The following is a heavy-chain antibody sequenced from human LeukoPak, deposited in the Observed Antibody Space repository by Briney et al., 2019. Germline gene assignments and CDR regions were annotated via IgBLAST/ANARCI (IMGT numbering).Heavy chain of an antibody. Sequence: PGGSLRLSCAASGFTFSDYYMSWIRQAPGKGLEWVSYISSSGTTISYTDSVKGRFTISRDNAKNSLYLQMHSLRAEDTAVYYCARDYRSTFDYWGQGTLVTVSS. CDR1: GFTFSDYY. CDR2: ISSSGTTI. D-gene: IGHD1-26*01. V-gene: IGHV3-11*01. J-gene: IGHJ4*02. CDR3: ARDYRSTFDY.